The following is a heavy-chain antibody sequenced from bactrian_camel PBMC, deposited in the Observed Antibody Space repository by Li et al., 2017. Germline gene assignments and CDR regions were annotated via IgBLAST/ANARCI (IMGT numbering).Heavy chain of an antibody. CDR3: AARGPYCYTKLSVADFTY. J-gene: IGHJ6*01. Sequence: VQLVESGGGSVQTGGSLRLSCVVSGHSRGSNCVGWYRLPPGRAPAEREGIAAIRRSGGETWYADSVKGRFTISQDNAKNTVYLQMNSLKPGDTAMYYCAARGPYCYTKLSVADFTYWGQGTQVTVS. CDR2: IRRSGGET. V-gene: IGHV3-3*01. D-gene: IGHD2*01. CDR1: GHSRGSNC.